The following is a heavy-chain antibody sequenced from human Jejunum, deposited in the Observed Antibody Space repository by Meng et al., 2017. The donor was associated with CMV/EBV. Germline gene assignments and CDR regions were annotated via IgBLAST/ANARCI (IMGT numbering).Heavy chain of an antibody. CDR3: ARDHSNYKDYYYYGMDV. V-gene: IGHV4-59*01. D-gene: IGHD4-11*01. J-gene: IGHJ6*02. CDR1: SISSYY. Sequence: SISSYYWSWLRPPPGKGLEWIGYIYYSGSTNYNPSLKSRVTISVDTSKNQFSLKLSSVTAADTAVYYCARDHSNYKDYYYYGMDVWGQGITVTVSS. CDR2: IYYSGST.